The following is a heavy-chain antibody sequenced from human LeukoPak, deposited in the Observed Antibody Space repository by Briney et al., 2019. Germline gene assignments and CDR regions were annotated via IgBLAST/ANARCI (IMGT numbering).Heavy chain of an antibody. CDR3: ARERTTVVTLDYYYGMDV. J-gene: IGHJ6*02. V-gene: IGHV1-2*02. Sequence: APVKVSCKASGYSFTGYYIHWVRQAPGQGLEWMGWINPNSGGTKYAQKFQGRLTMTRDTSISTANMELSRLRSDDTAVYYCARERTTVVTLDYYYGMDVWGQGTTVTVSS. CDR2: INPNSGGT. CDR1: GYSFTGYY. D-gene: IGHD4-23*01.